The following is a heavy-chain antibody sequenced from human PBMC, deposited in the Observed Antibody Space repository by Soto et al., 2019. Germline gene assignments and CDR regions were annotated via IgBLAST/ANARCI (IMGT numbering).Heavy chain of an antibody. Sequence: TGGSLRLSCKASGFIFSNYWMHWVRLAPGKGLVWVARINNDGSDTSYADAVKGRFTISRDNAKNTLSLQMNSLRGEDTAIYYCLRDPAFLLELFYHWGQGTLVTVSS. J-gene: IGHJ4*02. CDR2: INNDGSDT. CDR1: GFIFSNYW. CDR3: LRDPAFLLELFYH. D-gene: IGHD1-26*01. V-gene: IGHV3-74*01.